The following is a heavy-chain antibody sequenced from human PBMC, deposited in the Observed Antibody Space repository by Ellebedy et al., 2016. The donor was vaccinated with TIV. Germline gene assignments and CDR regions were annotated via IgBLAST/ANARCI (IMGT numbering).Heavy chain of an antibody. CDR3: ACRSQTGYYYYYSMDV. CDR1: GFTFSSYS. D-gene: IGHD3-9*01. J-gene: IGHJ6*02. V-gene: IGHV3-53*01. CDR2: TYSVGST. Sequence: GESLKISXAASGFTFSSYSMNWVSQAPGKGLECVSLTYSVGSTYYADSVKGRFTISRDNSKNTLYLQMNSLRAEDTAVYYCACRSQTGYYYYYSMDVWGQGTTVTVSS.